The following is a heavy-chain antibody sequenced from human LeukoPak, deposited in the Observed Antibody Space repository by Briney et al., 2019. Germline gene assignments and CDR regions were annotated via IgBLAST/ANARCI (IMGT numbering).Heavy chain of an antibody. CDR2: ISYNGRNK. V-gene: IGHV3-30*04. Sequence: GRSLRLSCAASGFSFSGYAIHWVRQAPGKGLEWVASISYNGRNKYYADSVKGRFTIDRDNSKNIVYLQMNSLKPDDTAVYSCARAATGLKGNGFDYWGQGTLVTVSS. D-gene: IGHD1-1*01. J-gene: IGHJ4*02. CDR1: GFSFSGYA. CDR3: ARAATGLKGNGFDY.